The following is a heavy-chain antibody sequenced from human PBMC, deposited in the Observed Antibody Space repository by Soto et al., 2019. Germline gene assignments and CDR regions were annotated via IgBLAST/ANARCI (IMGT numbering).Heavy chain of an antibody. D-gene: IGHD3-16*01. CDR3: AHRLGGVDY. Sequence: QITLKESGTTLVKPTQTLTLTCTFSGFSLSTTGVGVGWIRQPPGKALEWLALIYWDDDKRYSPSLRSRLTITKDTSKNRVVLTMINMDPVDTATYYCAHRLGGVDYWGQGTLVTVSS. CDR1: GFSLSTTGVG. V-gene: IGHV2-5*02. J-gene: IGHJ4*02. CDR2: IYWDDDK.